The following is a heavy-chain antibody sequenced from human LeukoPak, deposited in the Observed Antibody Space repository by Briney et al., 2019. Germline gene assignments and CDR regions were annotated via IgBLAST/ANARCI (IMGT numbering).Heavy chain of an antibody. V-gene: IGHV1-3*01. CDR3: AREDIVVVPAALLPYYYYGMDV. CDR1: GKTSPSYA. CDR2: STAGKVNT. Sequence: GASVKVSCKASGKTSPSYAMHGGGKAPGQRLGGRGGSTAGKVNTKYSQKFQGRVTITRDTSASTAYMELSSLRSEDTAVYYCAREDIVVVPAALLPYYYYGMDVWGQGTTVTVSS. D-gene: IGHD2-2*01. J-gene: IGHJ6*02.